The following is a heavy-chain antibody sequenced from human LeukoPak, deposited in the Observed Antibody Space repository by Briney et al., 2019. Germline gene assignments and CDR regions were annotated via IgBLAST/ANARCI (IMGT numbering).Heavy chain of an antibody. V-gene: IGHV2-5*01. Sequence: SGPTLVNPTQTLTLTCTFSGFSRSTRGVGVGWIRQPPGKALEWLSLIYWNDDNRYSPSLKSRLTTTTDTSKNQVVLTMTNMDPVDTATYYCAHMGEDYDSSGYGHWFDPWGQGTLVTVSS. J-gene: IGHJ5*02. D-gene: IGHD3-22*01. CDR3: AHMGEDYDSSGYGHWFDP. CDR1: GFSRSTRGVG. CDR2: IYWNDDN.